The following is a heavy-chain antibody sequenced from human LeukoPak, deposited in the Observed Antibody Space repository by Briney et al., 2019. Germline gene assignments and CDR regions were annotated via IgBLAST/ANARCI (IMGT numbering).Heavy chain of an antibody. Sequence: GGSLRLSCAASGFTFSSYAMSWVRQAPGKGLEWVSAISGSGGSTYYADSVKGRFTISRDNSKNTLYLQMNSLRAEDTAVYYCARVLGAGLAVTTSDAFDIWGQGTMVTVSS. J-gene: IGHJ3*02. V-gene: IGHV3-23*01. CDR1: GFTFSSYA. CDR3: ARVLGAGLAVTTSDAFDI. CDR2: ISGSGGST. D-gene: IGHD4-11*01.